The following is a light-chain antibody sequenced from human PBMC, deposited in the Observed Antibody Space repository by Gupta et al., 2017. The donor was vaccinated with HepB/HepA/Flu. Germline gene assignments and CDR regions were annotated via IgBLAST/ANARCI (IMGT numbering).Light chain of an antibody. V-gene: IGLV2-8*01. CDR3: SSYAGNNNLV. Sequence: QSALTQPPSASGSPGQSVTISCTGTSSDVGGSKYVSWYQHHPGKAPKLMIYEVTERPSGVPDRFSGSTSGNTASLTVSGLQAEDEAEYYCSSYAGNNNLVFGGGTKLTVL. CDR1: SSDVGGSKY. J-gene: IGLJ2*01. CDR2: EVT.